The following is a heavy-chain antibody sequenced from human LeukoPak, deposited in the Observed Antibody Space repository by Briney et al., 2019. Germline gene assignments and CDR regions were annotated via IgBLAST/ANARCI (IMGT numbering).Heavy chain of an antibody. CDR1: GFTFDDYA. D-gene: IGHD1-14*01. Sequence: SLRLSCAASGFTFDDYAMHWVRQAPGKGLEWVSGISWNSGSIGYADSVKGRFTISRDNAKNSLYLQMNSLRAEDTALYYCAKDGHTGYYYYYMDVWGKGTTVTVSS. CDR2: ISWNSGSI. J-gene: IGHJ6*03. CDR3: AKDGHTGYYYYYMDV. V-gene: IGHV3-9*01.